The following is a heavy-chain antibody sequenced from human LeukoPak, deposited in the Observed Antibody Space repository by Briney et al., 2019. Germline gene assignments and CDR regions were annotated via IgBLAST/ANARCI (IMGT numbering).Heavy chain of an antibody. J-gene: IGHJ4*02. CDR1: GFTFSSYA. D-gene: IGHD6-19*01. V-gene: IGHV3-23*01. CDR2: ISASGGST. CDR3: AKPQRAGYSSRSAPFDY. Sequence: GGSLRLSCAASGFTFSSYAMSWVRQAPGKGLEWIAGISASGGSTDYADAVKGRCTISRGIAENTLCLQMNSPRADDTAVSYCAKPQRAGYSSRSAPFDYWGPGTLVTASS.